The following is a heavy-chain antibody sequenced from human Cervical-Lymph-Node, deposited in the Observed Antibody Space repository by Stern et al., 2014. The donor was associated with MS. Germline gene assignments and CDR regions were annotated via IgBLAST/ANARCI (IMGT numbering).Heavy chain of an antibody. V-gene: IGHV1-2*04. D-gene: IGHD3/OR15-3a*01. CDR2: INPSSGGT. Sequence: VQLLQSGAEGKNPGASVKVSCKASGFIFTDYYIYWGRQATGQGLELIGWINPSSGGTRYAQKFQGWVTMTRDTSINTVYLEVSGLKSDDTALYYCARERWTGYYTVNWFDPWGQGTLVTVSS. CDR1: GFIFTDYY. J-gene: IGHJ5*02. CDR3: ARERWTGYYTVNWFDP.